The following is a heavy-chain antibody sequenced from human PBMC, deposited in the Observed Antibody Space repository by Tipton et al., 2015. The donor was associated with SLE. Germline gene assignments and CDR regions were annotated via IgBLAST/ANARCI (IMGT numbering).Heavy chain of an antibody. J-gene: IGHJ3*02. Sequence: GLVKPSETLSLTCTVSGGSISSSSYYWGWIRQPPGKGLEWIGSSYYSGITYYNPSLESRVTISLDTSKNQFSLRLSSVTAADTAVYYCAREGLIGTADVLDIWGQGTMVTVSS. V-gene: IGHV4-39*07. D-gene: IGHD1-7*01. CDR3: AREGLIGTADVLDI. CDR2: SYYSGIT. CDR1: GGSISSSSYY.